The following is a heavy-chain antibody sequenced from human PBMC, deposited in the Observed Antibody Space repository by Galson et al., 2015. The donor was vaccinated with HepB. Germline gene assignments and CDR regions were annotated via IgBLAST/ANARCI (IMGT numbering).Heavy chain of an antibody. J-gene: IGHJ6*02. D-gene: IGHD5-18*01. Sequence: SLRLSCAASGFTFSSYAMNWVRQAPGKGLQWVAQISDSGDTTYNTDSVKGRFTISRDNSKNTVYLQMNSLRADDTAVYYCAKRVVTAPYYGLDVWGQGTTVTVSS. CDR1: GFTFSSYA. CDR2: ISDSGDTT. V-gene: IGHV3-23*01. CDR3: AKRVVTAPYYGLDV.